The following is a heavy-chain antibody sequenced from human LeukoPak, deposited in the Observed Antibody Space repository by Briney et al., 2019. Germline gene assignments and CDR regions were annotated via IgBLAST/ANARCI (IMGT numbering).Heavy chain of an antibody. J-gene: IGHJ4*02. CDR2: IYYSGST. Sequence: MPSETLSLTCTVSGGSISSYYWSWIRQPPGKGLEWIGYIYYSGSTNYNPSLESRVTISVDTSKNQFSLKLSSVTAADTAVYYCARGPYYDFWSGYYGPFDYWGQGTLVTVSS. D-gene: IGHD3-3*01. CDR3: ARGPYYDFWSGYYGPFDY. V-gene: IGHV4-59*01. CDR1: GGSISSYY.